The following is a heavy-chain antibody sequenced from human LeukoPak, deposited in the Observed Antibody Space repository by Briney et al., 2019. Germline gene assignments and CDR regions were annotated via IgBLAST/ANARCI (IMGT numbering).Heavy chain of an antibody. J-gene: IGHJ4*02. Sequence: PSETLSLTCTVPGGSISSYSYSWGWIRQPPGKGLEWIGSIYYSGSTYYNPSLKSRVTMSVDTSKNQFSLKLSSVTAADTAVHYCARQKYSYGTHFDYWGQGTLVTVSS. CDR1: GGSISSYSYS. D-gene: IGHD5-18*01. CDR3: ARQKYSYGTHFDY. V-gene: IGHV4-39*01. CDR2: IYYSGST.